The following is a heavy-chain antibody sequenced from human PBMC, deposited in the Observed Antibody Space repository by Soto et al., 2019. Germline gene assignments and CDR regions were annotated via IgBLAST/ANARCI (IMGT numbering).Heavy chain of an antibody. CDR1: GGSISSSSYY. V-gene: IGHV4-39*01. CDR3: ARHVHYYDSSGYLDY. D-gene: IGHD3-22*01. CDR2: IYYSGST. Sequence: QLQLQESGPGLVKPSETLSLTCTVSGGSISSSSYYWGWIRQPPGKGLEWIGSIYYSGSTYYNPSLKSRVTISVDTSKNQFSLKLSSVTAADTAVYYCARHVHYYDSSGYLDYWGQGTLVTVSS. J-gene: IGHJ4*02.